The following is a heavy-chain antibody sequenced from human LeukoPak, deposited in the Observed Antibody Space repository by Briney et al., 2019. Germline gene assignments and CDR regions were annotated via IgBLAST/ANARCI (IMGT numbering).Heavy chain of an antibody. J-gene: IGHJ4*02. D-gene: IGHD6-13*01. CDR2: ISSSGNT. Sequence: PGGSLRLSCAASGFTFSRSAMTWVRQTPGKGLDWVSSISSSGNTYYADSVKGRFTISRYNSKNMLYLQMNSLRAEDTAVYYCVKGRISEDGLDFWGQGTLVTVSS. CDR3: VKGRISEDGLDF. CDR1: GFTFSRSA. V-gene: IGHV3-23*01.